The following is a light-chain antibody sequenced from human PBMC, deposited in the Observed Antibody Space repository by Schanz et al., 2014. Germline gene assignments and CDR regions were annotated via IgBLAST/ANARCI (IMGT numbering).Light chain of an antibody. CDR1: QTVSSSY. J-gene: IGKJ1*01. CDR3: QQYNNWPPWT. Sequence: VLTQSPGSLSLSPGERATLSCRASQTVSSSYLAWYQQKPGQAPRLLIYGASNRATGIPARFSGSGSGTEFTLTISSLQSEDFAVYYCQQYNNWPPWTFGRGTKVEIK. V-gene: IGKV3-15*01. CDR2: GAS.